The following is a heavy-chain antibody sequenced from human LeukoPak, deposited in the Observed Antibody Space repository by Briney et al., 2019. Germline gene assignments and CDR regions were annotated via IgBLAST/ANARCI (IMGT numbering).Heavy chain of an antibody. Sequence: PSETLSLTCTVSGASISGGGDYWSWIRQHPGEGLEWIGYIHNSGKTFYNPSLKSRVIISVDTSRNQISLEVRSVTAADTAVYYCARYSVSGRPYRFDFWGQGTLVTVSS. V-gene: IGHV4-31*03. D-gene: IGHD3-3*01. J-gene: IGHJ4*02. CDR1: GASISGGGDY. CDR2: IHNSGKT. CDR3: ARYSVSGRPYRFDF.